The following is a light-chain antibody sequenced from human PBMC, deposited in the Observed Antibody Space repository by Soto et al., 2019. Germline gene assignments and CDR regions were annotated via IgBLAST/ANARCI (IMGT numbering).Light chain of an antibody. CDR2: DAS. V-gene: IGKV1-5*01. CDR1: QNINAW. J-gene: IGKJ1*01. Sequence: DINMTQSPSSLSVSVGDRVTITRRTSQNINAWLAWYQQRPGQAPKLLIYDASTVQSGVPSRFSGSGSGTEFTLTISSLQPDDSATYYCQHYSLYSPWTFGQGTKVDVK. CDR3: QHYSLYSPWT.